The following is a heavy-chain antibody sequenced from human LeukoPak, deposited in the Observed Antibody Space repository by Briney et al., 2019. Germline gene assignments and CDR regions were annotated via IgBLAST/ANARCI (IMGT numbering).Heavy chain of an antibody. CDR2: ISSSSSYI. D-gene: IGHD6-19*01. CDR1: GFTFSSYS. CDR3: ASSGWYDVRWFDP. J-gene: IGHJ5*02. V-gene: IGHV3-21*01. Sequence: GGSLRLSCAASGFTFSSYSMNWVRQAPGKGLEWVSSISSSSSYIYYADSVKGRFTTSRDNAKNSLYLQMNSLRAKDTAVYYCASSGWYDVRWFDPWGQGTLVTVSS.